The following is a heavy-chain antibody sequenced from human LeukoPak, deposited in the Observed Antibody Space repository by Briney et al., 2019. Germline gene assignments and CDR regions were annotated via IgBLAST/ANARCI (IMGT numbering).Heavy chain of an antibody. CDR3: ATDPGSSWKADY. CDR1: GFTFSSYS. Sequence: GGSLTLSCAASGFTFSSYSMNWVRPAPRKGLEWVSYISSSSSTIYYADSVKGRFTISRDNAKNSLYLQMNSLRDEDTAVYYCATDPGSSWKADYWGQGTLVTVSS. J-gene: IGHJ4*02. CDR2: ISSSSSTI. V-gene: IGHV3-48*02. D-gene: IGHD6-13*01.